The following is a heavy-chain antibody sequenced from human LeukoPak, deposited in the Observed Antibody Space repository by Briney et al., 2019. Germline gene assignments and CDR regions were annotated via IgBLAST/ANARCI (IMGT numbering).Heavy chain of an antibody. CDR3: TTVLSSSRYNLCDY. Sequence: GGSLRLSCAASGFTFSRYWMHWVRQAPGKGLMWVSRISPDGSTTSYADSVKGRFTISRDNAKNTLYLQMNSLGAEDTAVYYCTTVLSSSRYNLCDYWGQGTLVTVSS. CDR2: ISPDGSTT. D-gene: IGHD6-13*01. V-gene: IGHV3-74*03. CDR1: GFTFSRYW. J-gene: IGHJ4*02.